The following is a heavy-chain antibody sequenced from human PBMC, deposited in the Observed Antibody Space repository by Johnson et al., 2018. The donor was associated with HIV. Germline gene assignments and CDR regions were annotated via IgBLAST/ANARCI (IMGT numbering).Heavy chain of an antibody. Sequence: QMQLVESGGGLVKPGGSLRLSCAASGFTFSDYYMSWIRQAPGKGLEWVSYIRSSGSTIYYADSVKGRFTISRDNAKNSLYLQMNSLRAGDTAVYYCAKVQGSYAPPLDAFDIWGQGTMVTVSS. V-gene: IGHV3-11*04. CDR1: GFTFSDYY. CDR2: IRSSGSTI. J-gene: IGHJ3*02. D-gene: IGHD1-26*01. CDR3: AKVQGSYAPPLDAFDI.